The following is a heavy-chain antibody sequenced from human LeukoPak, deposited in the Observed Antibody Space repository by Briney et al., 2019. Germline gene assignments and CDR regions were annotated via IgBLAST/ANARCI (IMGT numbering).Heavy chain of an antibody. D-gene: IGHD4-23*01. J-gene: IGHJ4*02. CDR3: ARSLTGGNSFHYFDY. Sequence: GESLKISCKGSGYSFTTYFIGWVRQMPGKGLEWMGIIYPDDSETRYSPSFQGQFILSADKSISTAYLQWSSLKASDTAMYYCARSLTGGNSFHYFDYWGQGTLVTVSS. CDR2: IYPDDSET. CDR1: GYSFTTYF. V-gene: IGHV5-51*01.